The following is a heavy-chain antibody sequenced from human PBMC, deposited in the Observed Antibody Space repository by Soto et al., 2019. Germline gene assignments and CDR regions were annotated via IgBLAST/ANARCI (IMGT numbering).Heavy chain of an antibody. Sequence: GGSLRLSCAASGFTFSSYGMHWVRQAPGKGLEWVAVIWYDGSNKYYADSVKGRFTISRDNSKNTLYLQMNSLRAEDTAVYYCARASRGIVVVPAAVEYYYYYMDVWGKGTTVTVSS. J-gene: IGHJ6*03. CDR1: GFTFSSYG. CDR2: IWYDGSNK. V-gene: IGHV3-33*01. CDR3: ARASRGIVVVPAAVEYYYYYMDV. D-gene: IGHD2-2*01.